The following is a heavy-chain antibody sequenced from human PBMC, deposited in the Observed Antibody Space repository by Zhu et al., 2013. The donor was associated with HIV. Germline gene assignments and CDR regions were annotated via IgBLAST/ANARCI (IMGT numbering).Heavy chain of an antibody. V-gene: IGHV1-69*01. CDR2: IIPLLGTI. J-gene: IGHJ3*02. CDR3: ARDPHDRGSGSPTNAFDI. D-gene: IGHD3-10*01. Sequence: QVQLEQSGAEVKKPGSSVKVSCKASGGTRSMYGLNWVRQAHGQQLQWMGGIIPLLGTITLAQEFRGRVTITADESTTTVYMELKNLRSDDTATYYCARDPHDRGSGSPTNAFDIWGLGTLVSVSS. CDR1: GGTRSMYG.